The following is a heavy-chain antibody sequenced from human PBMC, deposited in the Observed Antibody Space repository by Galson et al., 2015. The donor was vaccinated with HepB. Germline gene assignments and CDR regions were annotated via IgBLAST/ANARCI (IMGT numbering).Heavy chain of an antibody. CDR2: IYTSPGST. CDR3: TKGQSGSSWFFDL. D-gene: IGHD1-26*01. V-gene: IGHV3-23*01. Sequence: SLRLSCAASGFTFSNYAMSWVRQAPGEGLEWVSSIYTSPGSTFYADSVKGRFSISRDNSKNTLFLLMNSLRAEDTAVYYCTKGQSGSSWFFDLWGHGTLVTVSS. J-gene: IGHJ2*01. CDR1: GFTFSNYA.